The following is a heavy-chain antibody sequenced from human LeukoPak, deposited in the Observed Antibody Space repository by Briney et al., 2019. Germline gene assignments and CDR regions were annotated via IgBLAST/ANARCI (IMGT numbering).Heavy chain of an antibody. D-gene: IGHD2/OR15-2a*01. CDR1: GFTFSTYG. Sequence: GGSLRLSCAASGFTFSTYGMHWVRQAPGKGLKWVAFIRYDGSNIYYADSVKGRFTISRDNSKNTLYLQMNSLRAEDTAVYYCAKENREDPVYYYYYMDVWGKGTTVTVSS. CDR2: IRYDGSNI. J-gene: IGHJ6*03. CDR3: AKENREDPVYYYYYMDV. V-gene: IGHV3-30*02.